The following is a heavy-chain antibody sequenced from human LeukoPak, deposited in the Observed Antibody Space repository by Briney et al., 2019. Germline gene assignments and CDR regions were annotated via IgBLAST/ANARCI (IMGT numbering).Heavy chain of an antibody. CDR1: GGTFSSYA. J-gene: IGHJ4*02. V-gene: IGHV1-69*13. D-gene: IGHD3-22*01. CDR2: IIPIFGTA. Sequence: SVKVSCKASGGTFSSYAISWVRQAPGQGLEWMGGIIPIFGTANYAQKFQGRVTITADESTSTAYMELSSLRSEDTAVYYCARGYYDSSGYYAYGYWGQGTLVTVSS. CDR3: ARGYYDSSGYYAYGY.